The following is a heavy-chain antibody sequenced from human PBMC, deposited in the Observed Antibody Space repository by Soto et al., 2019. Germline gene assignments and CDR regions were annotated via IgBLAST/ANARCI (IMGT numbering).Heavy chain of an antibody. V-gene: IGHV3-20*04. CDR1: GFTFDDYG. J-gene: IGHJ4*02. CDR2: IAWNGAST. CDR3: ARRKYAGNKSYFDC. D-gene: IGHD6-13*01. Sequence: EVQLVESGGGVVRPGGSLRLSCAASGFTFDDYGLSWVRQPPGKGLEWVSGIAWNGASTGYVDSVKGRFTISRDNAQNALYLQMTSLRAEDTALYYCARRKYAGNKSYFDCWGQGTLVTVSS.